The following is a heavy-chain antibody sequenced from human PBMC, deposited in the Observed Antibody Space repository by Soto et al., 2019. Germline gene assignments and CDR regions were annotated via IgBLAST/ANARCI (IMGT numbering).Heavy chain of an antibody. Sequence: EVQLVESGGGLVQPGGSLRLSCAASGFSLRSYWMHWVRQAPGKGLVWVSRLNSDGSSTNYADSVKGRFTISRDNAKNTLYLQMNSLRVEDTAVYDCVRGPHYYGDWGQGTLVTVSS. CDR3: VRGPHYYGD. CDR1: GFSLRSYW. J-gene: IGHJ4*02. CDR2: LNSDGSST. V-gene: IGHV3-74*01.